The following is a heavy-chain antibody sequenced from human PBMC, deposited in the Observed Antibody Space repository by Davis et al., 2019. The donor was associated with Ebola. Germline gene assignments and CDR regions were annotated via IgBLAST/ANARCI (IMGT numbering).Heavy chain of an antibody. CDR2: IDPSDSYT. CDR1: GYSFTSYW. Sequence: GESLKISCKGSGYSFTSYWISWVRQMPGKGLEWMGRIDPSDSYTNYSPSFQGHVTISADKSISTAYLQWSSLKASDTAIYYCARIDRRTTVTTRYWGQGTLVTVSS. V-gene: IGHV5-10-1*01. D-gene: IGHD4-17*01. J-gene: IGHJ4*02. CDR3: ARIDRRTTVTTRY.